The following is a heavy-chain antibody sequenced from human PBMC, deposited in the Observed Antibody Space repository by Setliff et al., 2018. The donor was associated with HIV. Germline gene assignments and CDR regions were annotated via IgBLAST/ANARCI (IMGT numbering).Heavy chain of an antibody. CDR2: IKSKTDGGTT. V-gene: IGHV3-15*01. CDR1: GFTFSNYAW. CDR3: TTDLGGSYHGWNY. D-gene: IGHD1-26*01. Sequence: GGSLRLSCVASGFTFSNYAWMNWVRQAPGKGLEWVGRIKSKTDGGTTDYAAPVKGRFTISRDDSKNTLYLQMNSLKTEDTAVYYCTTDLGGSYHGWNYWGQGTLVTVSS. J-gene: IGHJ4*02.